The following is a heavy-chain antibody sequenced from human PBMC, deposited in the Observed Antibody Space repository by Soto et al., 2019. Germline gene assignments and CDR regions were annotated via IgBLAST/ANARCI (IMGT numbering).Heavy chain of an antibody. CDR1: GGTFSSYA. J-gene: IGHJ6*02. D-gene: IGHD4-17*01. V-gene: IGHV1-69*13. Sequence: SVKVSCKASGGTFSSYAISWVRQAPGQGLEWMGGIIPIFGTANYAQKFQGRVTITADESTSTAYMELSSLRSEDTAVYYCARDQRMTTVPSYYYYGMDVWGQGTTVTVSS. CDR2: IIPIFGTA. CDR3: ARDQRMTTVPSYYYYGMDV.